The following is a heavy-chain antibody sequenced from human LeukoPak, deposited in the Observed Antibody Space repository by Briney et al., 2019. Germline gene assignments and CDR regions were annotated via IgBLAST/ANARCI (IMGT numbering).Heavy chain of an antibody. CDR1: GFTFDDYA. Sequence: TGRSLRLSCAASGFTFDDYAMHWVRHAPGKGLEWVSGISWNSGSIGYADSVKGRFTISRDNAKNSLYLQMNSLRAEDTASYYCAKDNSNYRYFDYWGQGTLVTVSS. CDR3: AKDNSNYRYFDY. D-gene: IGHD4-11*01. J-gene: IGHJ4*02. CDR2: ISWNSGSI. V-gene: IGHV3-9*01.